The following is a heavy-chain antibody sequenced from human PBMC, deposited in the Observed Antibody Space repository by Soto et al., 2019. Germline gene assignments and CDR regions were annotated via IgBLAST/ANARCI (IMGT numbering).Heavy chain of an antibody. CDR2: IWYDGSNK. CDR3: ARDPHYYGSGSYSEFDY. CDR1: GFTFSSYG. Sequence: QVQLVESGGGVVQPGRSLRLSCAASGFTFSSYGMHWVRQAPGKGLEWVAVIWYDGSNKYYADSVKGRFTISRDNSKNTLYLQMNSLRAEDTAVYYCARDPHYYGSGSYSEFDYWGQGTLVTVSS. J-gene: IGHJ4*02. V-gene: IGHV3-33*01. D-gene: IGHD3-10*01.